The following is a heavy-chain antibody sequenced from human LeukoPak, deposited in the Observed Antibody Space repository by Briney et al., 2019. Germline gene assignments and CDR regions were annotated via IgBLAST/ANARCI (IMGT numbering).Heavy chain of an antibody. J-gene: IGHJ4*02. CDR2: ITGSGGST. CDR1: GFSFSTYA. V-gene: IGHV3-23*01. Sequence: GGSLRLSCAASGFSFSTYAMTWVRQAPGEGLEWVSAITGSGGSTYHADSVKGRFTISRDNSENTLFLQMNSLRVEDTAVYYCAKGSSSSRPYYFDYWGQGTLVTVSS. D-gene: IGHD6-6*01. CDR3: AKGSSSSRPYYFDY.